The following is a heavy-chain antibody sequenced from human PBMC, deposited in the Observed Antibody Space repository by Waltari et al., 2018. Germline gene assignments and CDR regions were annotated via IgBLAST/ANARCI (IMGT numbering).Heavy chain of an antibody. D-gene: IGHD3-10*01. J-gene: IGHJ5*02. V-gene: IGHV3-21*01. CDR3: TRDLYGSGGDWFDP. CDR1: GVDIRDED. CDR2: IGGTHSNI. Sequence: EVRLAEAGVGLVKPGGSLRRSCTAAGVDIRDEDVNWVRQAPGTGLEGVSSIGGTHSNIFYADSVKGRFTVSRDNAKNSLYLQMDNLRAEDSGLYYCTRDLYGSGGDWFDPWGQGTLVTVSS.